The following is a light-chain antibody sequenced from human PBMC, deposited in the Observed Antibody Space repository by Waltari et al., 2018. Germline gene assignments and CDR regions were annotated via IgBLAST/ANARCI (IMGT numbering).Light chain of an antibody. Sequence: ETVLTQSPATLSLSPGERVTLSCRASQSVDNYLAWYQQKPGQDPRLLIYDASNRATGIPARFSGSGSGTDFTLTISSLEPEDFAVYYCQQRKIWPPLTFGGGTKVE. J-gene: IGKJ4*01. CDR2: DAS. CDR3: QQRKIWPPLT. CDR1: QSVDNY. V-gene: IGKV3-11*01.